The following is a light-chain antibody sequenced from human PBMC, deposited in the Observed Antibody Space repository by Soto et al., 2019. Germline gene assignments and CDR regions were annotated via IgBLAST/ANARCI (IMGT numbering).Light chain of an antibody. CDR2: EGS. CDR3: CSYAGSRV. J-gene: IGLJ3*02. V-gene: IGLV2-23*01. Sequence: QSVLTQPASVSGSPGQSITISCTGTSSDVGSYNLVSWYQQHPGKAPKLMIYEGSKRPSGVSNRFSGSKSGNTASLTISGLQAEEEAYYYCCSYAGSRVFGGGTKLTVL. CDR1: SSDVGSYNL.